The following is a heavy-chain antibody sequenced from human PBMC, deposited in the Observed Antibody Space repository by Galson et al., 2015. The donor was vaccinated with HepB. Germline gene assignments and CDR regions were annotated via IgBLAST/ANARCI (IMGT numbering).Heavy chain of an antibody. CDR1: GFTFSSYA. J-gene: IGHJ3*02. D-gene: IGHD6-13*01. V-gene: IGHV3-23*01. CDR2: ISGSGGST. Sequence: SLRLSCAASGFTFSSYAMSWVRQAPGKGLEWVSAISGSGGSTYYADSVKGRFTISGDNSKNTLYLQMNSLRAEDTAVYYCAKDEGYSSSWGAFDIWGQGTMVTVSS. CDR3: AKDEGYSSSWGAFDI.